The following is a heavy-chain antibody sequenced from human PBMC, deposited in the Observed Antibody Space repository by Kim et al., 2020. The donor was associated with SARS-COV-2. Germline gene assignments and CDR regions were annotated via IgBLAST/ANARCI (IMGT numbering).Heavy chain of an antibody. CDR2: IDWDDDK. J-gene: IGHJ6*03. CDR1: RFSLFTRGMC. Sequence: SGPTLVNPTQTLTLTCTFSRFSLFTRGMCMNWIRQSPGKALEWLARIDWDDDKYYNTSLKTRLTISKDTSKNQVVLTMTNMDPVDTATYYCARIRGTGTTRSQSYSYYMDVWGKGTTVTVSS. CDR3: ARIRGTGTTRSQSYSYYMDV. D-gene: IGHD1-7*01. V-gene: IGHV2-70*11.